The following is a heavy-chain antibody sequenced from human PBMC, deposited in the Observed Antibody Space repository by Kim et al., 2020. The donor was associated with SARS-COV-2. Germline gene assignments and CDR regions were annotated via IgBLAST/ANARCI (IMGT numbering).Heavy chain of an antibody. J-gene: IGHJ6*02. D-gene: IGHD3-10*01. CDR2: IYNSGST. V-gene: IGHV4-39*01. Sequence: SETLSLTCTVSGASISGSNYYWGWIRQPPGKGLEWIGSIYNSGSTYYNPSLKSRVTISVDTSKNQFSLKLSSVTAADTAVYYCARHIVSGSGSHYSRYHCGLDVWGQGTTVTVSS. CDR3: ARHIVSGSGSHYSRYHCGLDV. CDR1: GASISGSNYY.